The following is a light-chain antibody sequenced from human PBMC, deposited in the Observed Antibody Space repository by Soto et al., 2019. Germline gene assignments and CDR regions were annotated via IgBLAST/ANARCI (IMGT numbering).Light chain of an antibody. CDR2: GAS. Sequence: DIQMTQSPSSLSASVGDRVTITCRASQGIRIDLGWFQQRPGEAPKRLIYGASSLQSGVPSRFSGSGYGTEFTLTISNLQPEDFATYYCLQHNSFPRTFGQGTKVDIK. V-gene: IGKV1-17*02. CDR3: LQHNSFPRT. J-gene: IGKJ1*01. CDR1: QGIRID.